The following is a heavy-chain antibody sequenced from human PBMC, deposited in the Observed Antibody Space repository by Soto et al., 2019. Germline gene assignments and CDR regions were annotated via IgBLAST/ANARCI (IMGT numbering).Heavy chain of an antibody. D-gene: IGHD1-7*01. CDR1: GGSITSYR. J-gene: IGHJ4*02. CDR3: ARESGDNWDYEAY. V-gene: IGHV4-4*07. Sequence: QVQLPESGPGLVRPLETLSLTCKVSGGSITSYRWSWIRQSAGKGLEWIGRINTSGNTHYNPSLKSRVTVSIDTSQNQFFLTVTSVTAADSAVYYCARESGDNWDYEAYWGQGTPVTVSS. CDR2: INTSGNT.